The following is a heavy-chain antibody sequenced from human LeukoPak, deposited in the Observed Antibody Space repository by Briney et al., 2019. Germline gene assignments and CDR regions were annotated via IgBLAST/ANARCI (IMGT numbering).Heavy chain of an antibody. J-gene: IGHJ3*02. D-gene: IGHD2-15*01. CDR1: GFTFSSYA. Sequence: GGSLRLSCAASGFTFSSYAMSWVRQAPGKGLEWVSAISGSGGSTYYADSVKGRFTISRDNSKNTLYLQMNSLRAEDTAVYYCRTYCSGGSCYSEFDSGHAFDIWGQGTMVTVSS. V-gene: IGHV3-23*01. CDR3: RTYCSGGSCYSEFDSGHAFDI. CDR2: ISGSGGST.